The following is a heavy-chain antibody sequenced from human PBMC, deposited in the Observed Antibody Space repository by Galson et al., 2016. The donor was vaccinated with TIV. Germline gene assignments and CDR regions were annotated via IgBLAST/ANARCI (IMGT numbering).Heavy chain of an antibody. CDR1: DYSISNGYF. CDR2: IYHDESI. J-gene: IGHJ4*02. Sequence: SETLSLTCAVSDYSISNGYFWGWIRQTPGKGLEWIASIYHDESIHDNPSLRSRVTISVDMSKNQFYLQLSSVTAADSAVYFCARHGDFNLGKFYFQYWGQGILVTVSS. D-gene: IGHD3-16*01. V-gene: IGHV4-38-2*01. CDR3: ARHGDFNLGKFYFQY.